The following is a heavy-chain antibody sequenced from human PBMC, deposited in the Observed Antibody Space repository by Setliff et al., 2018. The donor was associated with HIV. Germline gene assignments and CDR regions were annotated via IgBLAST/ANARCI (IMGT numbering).Heavy chain of an antibody. CDR1: GYTLTNYD. CDR2: ISAHNGKT. D-gene: IGHD3-10*01. J-gene: IGHJ3*02. V-gene: IGHV1-18*01. Sequence: GASVKVSCKASGYTLTNYDIRWVRQAPGQGLEWMGCISAHNGKTNSAQTFQGRVTMTSDTSTTTAYMELRTLRSDDAAVYYCASGGQSPYYYVSGSPHDPFDIWGQGTMVTVSS. CDR3: ASGGQSPYYYVSGSPHDPFDI.